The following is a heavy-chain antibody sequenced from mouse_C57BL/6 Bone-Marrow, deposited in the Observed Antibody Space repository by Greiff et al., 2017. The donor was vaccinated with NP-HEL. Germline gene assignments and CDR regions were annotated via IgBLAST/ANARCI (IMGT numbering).Heavy chain of an antibody. V-gene: IGHV5-9-1*02. CDR3: TRVRVSYFFFDY. J-gene: IGHJ2*01. CDR2: ISSGGDYI. CDR1: GFTFSSYA. D-gene: IGHD2-12*01. Sequence: EVKLQESGEGLVKPGGSLKLSCAASGFTFSSYAMSWVRQTPEKRLEWVAYISSGGDYIYYADTVKGRFTISRDNARNTLYLQMSSLKSEDTAMYYCTRVRVSYFFFDYWGQGTTLTVSS.